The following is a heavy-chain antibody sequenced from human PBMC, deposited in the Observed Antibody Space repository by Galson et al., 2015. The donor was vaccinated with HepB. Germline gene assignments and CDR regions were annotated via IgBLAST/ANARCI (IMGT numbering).Heavy chain of an antibody. Sequence: SLRLSCAASGFTFSSYSMHWVRQAPGKGLEWVAVISYDGNYKYSADSVKGRVTISRYNSNSSPLPQMNSLRVKDTAAYYCGRCSTWYVYYYYMDVWGKATTVTVSS. CDR3: GRCSTWYVYYYYMDV. D-gene: IGHD6-13*01. CDR2: ISYDGNYK. V-gene: IGHV3-30-3*01. J-gene: IGHJ6*03. CDR1: GFTFSSYS.